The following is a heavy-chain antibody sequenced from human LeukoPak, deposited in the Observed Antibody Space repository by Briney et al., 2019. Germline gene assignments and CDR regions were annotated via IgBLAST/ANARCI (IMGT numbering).Heavy chain of an antibody. J-gene: IGHJ4*02. Sequence: PSETLSLTCTVSGGSISSYYWSWIRRPAGNGLEWIGRIYTSGSTNYNPSLKSRVTMSVDTSKNQFSLKLSSVTAADTAVYYCARDVGDGYNYYFDYWGQGTLVTVSS. CDR1: GGSISSYY. CDR3: ARDVGDGYNYYFDY. CDR2: IYTSGST. D-gene: IGHD5-24*01. V-gene: IGHV4-4*07.